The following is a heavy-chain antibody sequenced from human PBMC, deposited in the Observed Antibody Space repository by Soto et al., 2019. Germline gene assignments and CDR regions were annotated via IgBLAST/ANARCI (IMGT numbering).Heavy chain of an antibody. CDR3: ARGMGRYFDL. D-gene: IGHD2-8*01. V-gene: IGHV4-4*07. CDR2: ISARGTT. Sequence: SLNRQPTGKGLEALGRISARGTTNYNPSLLSRVAMSLDTSKNQFSLRLTSLSAADTAVYFCARGMGRYFDLWGRGTLVTVFS. J-gene: IGHJ2*01.